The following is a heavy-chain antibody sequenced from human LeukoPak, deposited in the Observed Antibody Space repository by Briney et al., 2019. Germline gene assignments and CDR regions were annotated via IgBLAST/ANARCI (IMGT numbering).Heavy chain of an antibody. V-gene: IGHV3-53*01. J-gene: IGHJ4*02. D-gene: IGHD7-27*01. CDR2: IHTSGDT. CDR3: ARDLGLGYFDY. Sequence: GGSLRLSCAASGLTGSHNYVSWVHQAPGKGLEWVSAIHTSGDTCYADSVKGRFTISRDQAKNSLYLQMNSLRAEDTAVYYCARDLGLGYFDYWGQGSLVTVSS. CDR1: GLTGSHNY.